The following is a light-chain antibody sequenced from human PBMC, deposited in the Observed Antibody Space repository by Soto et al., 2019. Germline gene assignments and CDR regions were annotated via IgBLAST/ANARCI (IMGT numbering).Light chain of an antibody. CDR2: DVA. CDR3: VSYTSSTTYV. J-gene: IGLJ1*01. V-gene: IGLV2-14*03. Sequence: QSALTQPASVSDSPGQSITSSCTGTSSDVGGSNFVSWYQQHPGKPPKLIIYDVANRPSGVSNRFSGSKSGSTASLIISRLQPEDEADYYCVSYTSSTTYVFGTGTKVTVL. CDR1: SSDVGGSNF.